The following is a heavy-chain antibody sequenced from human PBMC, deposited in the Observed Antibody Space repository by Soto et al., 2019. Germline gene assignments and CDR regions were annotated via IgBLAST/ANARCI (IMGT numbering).Heavy chain of an antibody. CDR2: LSAYNDNT. Sequence: AAVKVSCKASGYAFSSYGMIWVRQAPGQGLEWMGWLSAYNDNTNHAQKFQGRVTMTTDTSTSTAYMELRSLRSDDTAVYYCARGPPYYDFWSCYSSFDYWGQGTLVTVSS. V-gene: IGHV1-18*01. J-gene: IGHJ4*02. D-gene: IGHD3-3*01. CDR3: ARGPPYYDFWSCYSSFDY. CDR1: GYAFSSYG.